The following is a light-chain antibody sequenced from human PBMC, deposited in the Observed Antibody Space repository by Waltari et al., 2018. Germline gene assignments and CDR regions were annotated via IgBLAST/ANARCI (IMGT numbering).Light chain of an antibody. CDR2: KDS. Sequence: SDELTQPPSVSVSPGQTARITCSGEILSKEYAYWYQHKPGQAPVLVIYKDSERPSGIPDRFSGSSSGTTVTLTISAVQAEDEAAYYCQSTDARETFVFGTGTTVTVL. V-gene: IGLV3-25*03. J-gene: IGLJ1*01. CDR3: QSTDARETFV. CDR1: ILSKEY.